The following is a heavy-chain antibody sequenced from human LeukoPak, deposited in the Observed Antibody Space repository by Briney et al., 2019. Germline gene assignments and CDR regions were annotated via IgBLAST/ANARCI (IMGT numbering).Heavy chain of an antibody. J-gene: IGHJ4*02. CDR1: GFTFSSYA. Sequence: GGSLRLSCAASGFTFSSYAMHWVRQAPGKGLEYVSAIRSNGGSTYYANSVKGRFTISRDNSKNTLYLQMGSLRAEDMAVDYCARAQPLPLRFLEWLFPSWLDYWGQGTLVTVSS. CDR3: ARAQPLPLRFLEWLFPSWLDY. V-gene: IGHV3-64*01. CDR2: IRSNGGST. D-gene: IGHD3-3*01.